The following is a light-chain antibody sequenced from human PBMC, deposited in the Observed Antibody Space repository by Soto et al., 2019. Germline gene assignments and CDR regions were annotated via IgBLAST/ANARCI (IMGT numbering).Light chain of an antibody. V-gene: IGLV2-23*01. J-gene: IGLJ1*01. CDR2: EGS. CDR1: SSDVGSYNL. Sequence: QSALTQPASVSGSPGQSITISCTGTSSDVGSYNLVSWYQQHPGKAPKLMIYEGSKRPSGVSNRFSGSKSGNTASLTISGLQAEDEADYYCRSYAGSSTYVFGTGTKVT. CDR3: RSYAGSSTYV.